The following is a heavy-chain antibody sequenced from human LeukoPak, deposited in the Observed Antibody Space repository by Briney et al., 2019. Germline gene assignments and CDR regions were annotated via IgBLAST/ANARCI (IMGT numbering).Heavy chain of an antibody. V-gene: IGHV3-48*04. CDR1: GFTFSSYS. D-gene: IGHD3-10*01. CDR2: ISSSSSTI. CDR3: AREGRFHGASGFDI. J-gene: IGHJ3*02. Sequence: PGGSQRLSCAASGFTFSSYSMNWVRQAPGKGLEWVSHISSSSSTIYYADSVKGRFTISRDNAKNSLYLQMNSLRAEDTAVYYCAREGRFHGASGFDIWGQGTMVTVSS.